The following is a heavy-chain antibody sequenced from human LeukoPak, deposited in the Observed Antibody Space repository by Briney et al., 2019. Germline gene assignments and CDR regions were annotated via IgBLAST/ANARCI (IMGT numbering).Heavy chain of an antibody. V-gene: IGHV4-59*01. J-gene: IGHJ4*02. CDR1: GGSISSYY. CDR2: IYYSGST. D-gene: IGHD1-7*01. Sequence: SETLSLTCTVSGGSISSYYWSWIRQSPGKGLEWIGYIYYSGSTNYNPSLKSRVTISVDTSKNQFSLKLSSVTAADTAVYYCARGSRYNWNYAIGYWGQGTLVTVSS. CDR3: ARGSRYNWNYAIGY.